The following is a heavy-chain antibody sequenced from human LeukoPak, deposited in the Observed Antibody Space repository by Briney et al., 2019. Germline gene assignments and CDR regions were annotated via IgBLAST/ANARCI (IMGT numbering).Heavy chain of an antibody. CDR1: GGSISSSSYY. J-gene: IGHJ4*02. V-gene: IGHV4-39*01. Sequence: QSSETLSLTCTVSGGSISSSSYYWGWIRQPPGKGLEWIGSIYYSGSTYYHPSLKSRVTISVDTSENQFSLKLSSVTAADTAVYYCARLKGSGYGGDYWGQGTLVTVSS. CDR3: ARLKGSGYGGDY. CDR2: IYYSGST. D-gene: IGHD3-22*01.